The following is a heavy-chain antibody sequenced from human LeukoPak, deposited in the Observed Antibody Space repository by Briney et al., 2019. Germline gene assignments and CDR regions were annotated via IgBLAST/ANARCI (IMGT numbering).Heavy chain of an antibody. Sequence: GGSLRLSCIASGFVFSRDNMNWVRRAPGKGLEWVAHISEAIYYADSVQGRFTISRDNAKNSLYLQMSNLRAEDTAMYYCVREVGRPKTYYFDSWGRGTPVTVSS. CDR3: VREVGRPKTYYFDS. J-gene: IGHJ4*02. V-gene: IGHV3-48*04. CDR2: ISEAI. CDR1: GFVFSRDN.